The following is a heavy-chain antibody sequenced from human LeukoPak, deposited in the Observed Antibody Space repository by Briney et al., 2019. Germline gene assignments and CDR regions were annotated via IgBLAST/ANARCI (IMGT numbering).Heavy chain of an antibody. D-gene: IGHD2-21*02. CDR3: ARSCGGDCYSWGRDAFDI. Sequence: GESLKISCKGSGYNFASNWIAWVRQMPGKGLEWMGIIFPGDSDSRYSPSFQGQVTISADKSISTAYLQWSSLKASDTAMYYCARSCGGDCYSWGRDAFDIWGQGTMVTVSS. V-gene: IGHV5-51*01. CDR2: IFPGDSDS. CDR1: GYNFASNW. J-gene: IGHJ3*02.